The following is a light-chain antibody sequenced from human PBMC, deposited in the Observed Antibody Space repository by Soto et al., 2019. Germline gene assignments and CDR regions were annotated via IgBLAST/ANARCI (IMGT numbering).Light chain of an antibody. J-gene: IGKJ4*01. Sequence: ELVVTQPAGTHCLWLGWQATLPCRASQSVSSTYFAWYQQKPGQSPRLLIYGASSRATGIPDRFSGSGSGTDFTLTISRLEPEDFAVYYCQQYSSSPPLTLGGRTNVDI. V-gene: IGKV3-20*01. CDR2: GAS. CDR1: QSVSSTY. CDR3: QQYSSSPPLT.